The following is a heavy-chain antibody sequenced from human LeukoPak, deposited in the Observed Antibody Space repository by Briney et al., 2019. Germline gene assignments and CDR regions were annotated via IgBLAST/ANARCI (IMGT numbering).Heavy chain of an antibody. Sequence: PGGSLRLSCAASGFTFSSYAMHWVRQAPGKGLEYVSAISSNGGSTYYANSVKGRFTISRDNSKNTLYLQMGSLRAEDMAVYYFARVSSGYYLYYFDYWGQGTLVTVSS. D-gene: IGHD3-22*01. CDR3: ARVSSGYYLYYFDY. CDR2: ISSNGGST. V-gene: IGHV3-64*01. J-gene: IGHJ4*02. CDR1: GFTFSSYA.